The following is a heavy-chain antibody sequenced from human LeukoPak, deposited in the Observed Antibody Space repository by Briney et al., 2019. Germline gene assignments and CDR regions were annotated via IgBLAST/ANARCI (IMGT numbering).Heavy chain of an antibody. CDR3: ASSTIAVAGTGGFDH. V-gene: IGHV5-51*01. CDR2: IFPADSET. CDR1: GYSFTNYW. Sequence: GESLKISCKGSGYSFTNYWIGWVRQMPGKGLEWMGIIFPADSETSYSPSFQGQVTISADKSISTAYLQWSSLKASDTAMYYCASSTIAVAGTGGFDHWGQGTLVTVSS. J-gene: IGHJ4*02. D-gene: IGHD6-19*01.